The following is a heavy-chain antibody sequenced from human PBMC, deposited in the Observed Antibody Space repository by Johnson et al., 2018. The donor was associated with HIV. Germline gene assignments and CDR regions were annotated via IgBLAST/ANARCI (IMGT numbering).Heavy chain of an antibody. CDR3: TTDGMWWRTAFDI. CDR2: IGYDGSNK. J-gene: IGHJ3*02. Sequence: QVQLVESGGGVVQPGGSLRLSCAASGFTFSSYGMHWVRQAPGKGLGWVAFIGYDGSNKYYADSVKGRFTISRDDSKNTLYLQMNSLKTEDTAVYYCTTDGMWWRTAFDIWGQGTMVTVSS. D-gene: IGHD2-21*01. CDR1: GFTFSSYG. V-gene: IGHV3-30*02.